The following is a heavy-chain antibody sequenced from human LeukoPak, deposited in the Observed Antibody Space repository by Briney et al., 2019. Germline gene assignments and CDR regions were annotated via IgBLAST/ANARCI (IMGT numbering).Heavy chain of an antibody. CDR3: ARDRYYYASDY. Sequence: ASVKVSCKAYGYTFTDYSVHWVRQAPGQGLEWMGWINPNSGGTNYAQKFQGRVTMTRDTSISTAYMELSRLRSDDTAVYYCARDRYYYASDYWGQGTLVTVSS. CDR1: GYTFTDYS. D-gene: IGHD3-10*01. CDR2: INPNSGGT. J-gene: IGHJ4*02. V-gene: IGHV1-2*02.